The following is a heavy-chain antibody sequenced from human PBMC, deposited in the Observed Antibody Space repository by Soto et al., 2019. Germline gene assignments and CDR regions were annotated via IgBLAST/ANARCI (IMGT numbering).Heavy chain of an antibody. J-gene: IGHJ4*02. D-gene: IGHD4-17*01. CDR2: ISYDGSTK. CDR3: AKNYGGNRYFFDY. V-gene: IGHV3-30*18. CDR1: KFTFGDYG. Sequence: QVQLVESGGGVVQPGRSLRLSCAASKFTFGDYGMHWVRQAPGKGLEWVALISYDGSTKYYADSVKGRFTISRDNSKNTLYLQMDSLRAEDTAVYYCAKNYGGNRYFFDYWGQGTLITVSS.